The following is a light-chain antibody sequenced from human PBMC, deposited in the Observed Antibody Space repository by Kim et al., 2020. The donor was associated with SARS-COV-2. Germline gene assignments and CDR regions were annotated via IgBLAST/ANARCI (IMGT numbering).Light chain of an antibody. CDR2: LNSDGSH. Sequence: VKPTCTLRSGHSSYAIAWHQQQPGKGPRYLMKLNSDGSHNKGDGIPDRFSGSSSGAERYLTISSLQSEDEADYYCQTWGTGIIGVFGGGTQLTVL. J-gene: IGLJ3*02. CDR3: QTWGTGIIGV. CDR1: SGHSSYA. V-gene: IGLV4-69*01.